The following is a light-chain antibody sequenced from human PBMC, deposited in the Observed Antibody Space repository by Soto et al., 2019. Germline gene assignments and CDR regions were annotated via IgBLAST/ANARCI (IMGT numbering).Light chain of an antibody. CDR2: CAA. CDR3: QHYCSSPRT. Sequence: EIAMAQSPTPLSVSPGERATPSCRASQSVSSNLAWYQQQPGQDPSLLIYCAASRAAGIPDRFRGGGAGTDFTLTISRLEPEDFAVYYCQHYCSSPRTFGQGTKGDIK. J-gene: IGKJ1*01. CDR1: QSVSSN. V-gene: IGKV3-20*01.